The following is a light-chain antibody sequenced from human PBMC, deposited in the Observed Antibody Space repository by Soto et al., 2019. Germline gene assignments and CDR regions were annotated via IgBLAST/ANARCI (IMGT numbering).Light chain of an antibody. J-gene: IGKJ4*01. Sequence: ENVLTQFPGTLSLSPGDRATLSCRASQSLSSDSLAWYQQKPGQAPRLLIHGASSRANGIPDRFSGSGSGTDFTLTISRLEPEDFAVYYCHQYGSSPLTFGGGTKVDIK. CDR1: QSLSSDS. CDR3: HQYGSSPLT. V-gene: IGKV3-20*01. CDR2: GAS.